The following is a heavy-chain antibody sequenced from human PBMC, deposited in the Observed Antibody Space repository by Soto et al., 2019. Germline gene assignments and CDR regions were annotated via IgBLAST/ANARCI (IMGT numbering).Heavy chain of an antibody. Sequence: AASGVTVKISAMAWLRQAPGKGLEWVSAISGSGGSTDYVDSVKGRFTISRDNSKNTLYLQMNSLRAEDTAVYYCARLQAYPLGPGAYFDCWGQGTLVTVSS. CDR3: ARLQAYPLGPGAYFDC. D-gene: IGHD3-16*01. CDR2: ISGSGGST. J-gene: IGHJ4*02. V-gene: IGHV3-23*01. CDR1: GVTVKISA.